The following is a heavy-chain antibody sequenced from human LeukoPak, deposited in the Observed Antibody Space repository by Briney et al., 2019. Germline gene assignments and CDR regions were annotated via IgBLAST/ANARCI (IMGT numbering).Heavy chain of an antibody. CDR1: GFIVSDGY. V-gene: IGHV3-53*01. Sequence: GGSLRLSCAASGFIVSDGYISWVRQTPGKGLEWVSVIYSGGATFYADSVKGRFTISRDNSKNTVHPQMNSLRAEDTAVYYCASGGKYCTGGACYGDWGQGTLVTVSS. J-gene: IGHJ4*02. CDR2: IYSGGAT. CDR3: ASGGKYCTGGACYGD. D-gene: IGHD2-8*02.